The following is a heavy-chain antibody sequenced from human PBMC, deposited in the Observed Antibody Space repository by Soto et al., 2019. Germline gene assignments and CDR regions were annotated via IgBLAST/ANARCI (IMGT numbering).Heavy chain of an antibody. CDR1: GGSISSGGYY. D-gene: IGHD3-3*01. Sequence: QVQLQESGPGLVKPSQTLSLTCTVSGGSISSGGYYWSWIRQHPGKGLEWIGYIYYSGSTYYNPSLSSRVTISVDTSNNPFSLKLSSVTAADTAVYYCARSCKGLREGSLDYWGQGTLVTVSS. J-gene: IGHJ4*02. V-gene: IGHV4-31*03. CDR3: ARSCKGLREGSLDY. CDR2: IYYSGST.